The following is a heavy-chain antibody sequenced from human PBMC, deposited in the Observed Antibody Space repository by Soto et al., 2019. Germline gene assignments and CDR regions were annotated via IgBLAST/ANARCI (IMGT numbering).Heavy chain of an antibody. Sequence: GGSLRLSCAASGFTFSDYYMSWIRQAPGKGLEGVSYISSSGSTIYYADSVKGRFTISRDNAKNSLYLQMNSLRAEDTAVYYCARIGRDYDFWSGYYKETDAFDIWGQGTMVTVSS. J-gene: IGHJ3*02. V-gene: IGHV3-11*01. D-gene: IGHD3-3*01. CDR3: ARIGRDYDFWSGYYKETDAFDI. CDR2: ISSSGSTI. CDR1: GFTFSDYY.